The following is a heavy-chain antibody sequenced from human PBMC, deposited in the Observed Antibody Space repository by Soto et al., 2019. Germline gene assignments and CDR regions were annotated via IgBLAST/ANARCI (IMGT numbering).Heavy chain of an antibody. V-gene: IGHV3-23*01. CDR1: GFTFSSYA. Sequence: GVSLRLSCATTGFTFSSYAMSWVRQAPGKGLEWVSAISGSGGSTYYADSVKGRFTISRDNSKNTLYLQMNSLRAEDTAVYYCAKDFFTIIGTTDTDSWCQQAVVTVSS. D-gene: IGHD3-3*01. CDR2: ISGSGGST. J-gene: IGHJ5*01. CDR3: AKDFFTIIGTTDTDS.